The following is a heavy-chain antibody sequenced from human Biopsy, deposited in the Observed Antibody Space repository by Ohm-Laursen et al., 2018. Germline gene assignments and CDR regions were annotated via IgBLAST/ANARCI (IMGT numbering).Heavy chain of an antibody. V-gene: IGHV4-61*01. CDR2: IYSGGNT. D-gene: IGHD6-19*01. CDR1: GDSLTSGPEN. Sequence: SQTLSLTCTVSGDSLTSGPENWSWIRQSPGQGLEYIGFIYSGGNTNYNPSLKNRVTMSVDTSKNLFYLKLYSVTAADTAVYYCARGRRTSGWPYFDNWGQGALVIVSP. CDR3: ARGRRTSGWPYFDN. J-gene: IGHJ4*02.